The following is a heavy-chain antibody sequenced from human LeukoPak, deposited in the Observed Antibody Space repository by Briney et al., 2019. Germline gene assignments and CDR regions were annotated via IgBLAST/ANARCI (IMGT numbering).Heavy chain of an antibody. J-gene: IGHJ4*02. V-gene: IGHV4-30-4*08. CDR2: IYYSGST. D-gene: IGHD3-22*01. CDR1: GGSISSGDYY. Sequence: SQTLSLTCTVSGGSISSGDYYWSWIRQPPGKGLEWIGYIYYSGSTYYNPSLKSRVTISVDTSKNQFSLKLSSVTAADTAVYYCGRASSGYYYPSDYWGQGTLVTVSS. CDR3: GRASSGYYYPSDY.